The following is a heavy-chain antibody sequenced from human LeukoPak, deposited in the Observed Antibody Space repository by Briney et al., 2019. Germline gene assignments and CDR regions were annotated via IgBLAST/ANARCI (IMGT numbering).Heavy chain of an antibody. Sequence: PGGSLRLSCGASGFTFSFFNMNWVRQAPGKGLEWVSSISSSGNYIYYADSVKGRFTISRDNAKNSLYLQMNSLRAEDTAVYFCAREADSPYISGYYFFDYWGQGTLVTVSS. CDR3: AREADSPYISGYYFFDY. D-gene: IGHD3-22*01. CDR2: ISSSGNYI. J-gene: IGHJ4*02. V-gene: IGHV3-21*01. CDR1: GFTFSFFN.